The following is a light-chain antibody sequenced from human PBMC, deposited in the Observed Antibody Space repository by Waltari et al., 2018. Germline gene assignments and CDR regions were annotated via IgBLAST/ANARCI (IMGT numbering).Light chain of an antibody. CDR3: QQYGGSPRT. Sequence: EIVLTQSPGTLSLSPGERATLSCRASQSISNNYVGWYQHHPGQAPRLLIYSASRRATGIPDRCSGSGSGTDFTLTITRLEPEDFAVYYCQQYGGSPRTFGQGTRVDVK. CDR1: QSISNNY. CDR2: SAS. J-gene: IGKJ1*01. V-gene: IGKV3-20*01.